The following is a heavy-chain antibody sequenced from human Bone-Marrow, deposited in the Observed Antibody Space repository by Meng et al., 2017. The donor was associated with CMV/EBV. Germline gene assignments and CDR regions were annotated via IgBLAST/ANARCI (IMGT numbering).Heavy chain of an antibody. CDR2: IYYSGST. D-gene: IGHD3-3*01. CDR1: GGSISSYY. J-gene: IGHJ5*02. Sequence: ESLKISCTVSGGSISSYYWSWIRQPPGKGLEWIGYIYYSGSTNYNPSLKSRVTISVDTSKNQFSLKLSSVTAADTAVYYCAREFGPGYDFWSGNNWFDPWGQGTLVTVSS. CDR3: AREFGPGYDFWSGNNWFDP. V-gene: IGHV4-59*01.